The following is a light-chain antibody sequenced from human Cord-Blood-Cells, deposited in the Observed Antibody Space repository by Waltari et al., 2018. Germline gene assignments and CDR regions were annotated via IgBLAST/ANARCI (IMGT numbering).Light chain of an antibody. CDR1: QRLLHSNGYND. CDR3: MHALQTPFP. Sequence: DIGMTQSPCAVPVTPGEPAPIPGSTSQRLLHSNGYNDLVCYLQKPGQSPHILIYLGSTRASGGPDRFSGSGSGTDFTLNISRVEAEDVGVYYCMHALQTPFPFGPGTKVDIK. V-gene: IGKV2-28*01. CDR2: LGS. J-gene: IGKJ3*01.